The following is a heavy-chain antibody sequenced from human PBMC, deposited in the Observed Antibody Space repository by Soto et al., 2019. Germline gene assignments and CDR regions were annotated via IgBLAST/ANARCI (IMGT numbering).Heavy chain of an antibody. CDR2: ISYDGSNK. D-gene: IGHD1-26*01. Sequence: QVQLVESGGGVVQPGRSLRLSCAASGFTFSSYAMHWVRQAPGKGLERVAVISYDGSNKYYADSVKGRFTISRDNSKNTLYLQMNSLRAEDTAVYYCARYRKCAFDPWGQGTMVTVSS. V-gene: IGHV3-30-3*01. CDR1: GFTFSSYA. CDR3: ARYRKCAFDP. J-gene: IGHJ5*02.